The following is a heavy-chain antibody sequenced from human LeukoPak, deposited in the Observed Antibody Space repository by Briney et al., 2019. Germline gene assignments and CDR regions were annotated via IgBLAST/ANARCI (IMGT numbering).Heavy chain of an antibody. CDR2: IYHSGST. CDR3: ASLEYSSGWAVLDY. J-gene: IGHJ4*02. CDR1: GGSISTNNW. Sequence: SGTLSLTCAVSGGSISTNNWWSWVRQPPGKGLEWIGEIYHSGSTNYNPSLKSPVTISVDKSKNQFSLRLSSVTAADTAVYYCASLEYSSGWAVLDYWGQGTLVTVSS. V-gene: IGHV4-4*02. D-gene: IGHD6-19*01.